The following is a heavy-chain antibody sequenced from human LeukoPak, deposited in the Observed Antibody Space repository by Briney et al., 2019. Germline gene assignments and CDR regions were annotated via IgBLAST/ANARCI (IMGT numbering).Heavy chain of an antibody. D-gene: IGHD6-19*01. CDR1: GFTFSSYA. V-gene: IGHV3-23*01. CDR2: ISGSGGST. Sequence: GGSLRLSCAASGFTFSSYAMSWVRQAPGKGLEWVSAISGSGGSTHYADSVKGRFTISRDNSKNTLYLQMNSLRAEDTAVYYCAKDLDSYSSGWNTLDYWGQGTLVTVSS. J-gene: IGHJ4*02. CDR3: AKDLDSYSSGWNTLDY.